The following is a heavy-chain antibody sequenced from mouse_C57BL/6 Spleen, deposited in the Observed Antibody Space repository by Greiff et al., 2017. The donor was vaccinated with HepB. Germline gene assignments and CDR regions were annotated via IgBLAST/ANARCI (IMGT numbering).Heavy chain of an antibody. D-gene: IGHD2-4*01. V-gene: IGHV1-15*01. J-gene: IGHJ2*01. CDR3: TRWGNDYLYFDY. Sequence: QVQLQQSGAELVRPGASVTLSCKASGYTFTDYEMHWVKQTPVHGLEWIGAIDPETGGTAYNQKFKGKAILTADKSSSTAYMELRSLTSEDSAVYYCTRWGNDYLYFDYWGQGTTLTVSS. CDR1: GYTFTDYE. CDR2: IDPETGGT.